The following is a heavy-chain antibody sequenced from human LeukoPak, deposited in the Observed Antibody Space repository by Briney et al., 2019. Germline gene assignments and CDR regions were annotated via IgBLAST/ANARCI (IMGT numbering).Heavy chain of an antibody. J-gene: IGHJ3*02. Sequence: SETLSLTCTVSGGSISSYYWSWIRQPPGKGLEWIGYIYYSGSTNYNPSLKSRVTISVDTSKNQFSLKLSSVTAADTAVYYCASPWGSTGAFDIWGQGTMVTVSS. CDR2: IYYSGST. V-gene: IGHV4-59*01. CDR1: GGSISSYY. D-gene: IGHD2-2*01. CDR3: ASPWGSTGAFDI.